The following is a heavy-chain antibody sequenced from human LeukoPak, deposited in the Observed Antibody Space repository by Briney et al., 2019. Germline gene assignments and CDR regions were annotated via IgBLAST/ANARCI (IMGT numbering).Heavy chain of an antibody. CDR2: FSATDGSA. CDR3: AKARVAAAGTGAFDV. D-gene: IGHD6-13*01. J-gene: IGHJ3*01. V-gene: IGHV3-23*01. Sequence: GSLILSCAASGITVNNYGMTWVRQAPGKGLEWVSAFSATDGSAQYADSVRGRFSISRDNSKNSLYLQMNSLGDEDTAVYFCAKARVAAAGTGAFDVWGQGTTVTVSS. CDR1: GITVNNYG.